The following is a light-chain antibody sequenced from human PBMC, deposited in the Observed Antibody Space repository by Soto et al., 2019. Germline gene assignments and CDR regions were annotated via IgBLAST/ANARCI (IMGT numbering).Light chain of an antibody. J-gene: IGKJ5*01. CDR3: QQLFDSPIT. CDR2: AAS. Sequence: DIPLTQSPSFLSPSLGESVTITCRASQVISTSLAWYQVKPGKAPKLLIYAASTLESGVPSRFSATVSGTEFSLTITSLQPEDFATYYCQQLFDSPITFGQVTRMEIK. CDR1: QVISTS. V-gene: IGKV1-9*01.